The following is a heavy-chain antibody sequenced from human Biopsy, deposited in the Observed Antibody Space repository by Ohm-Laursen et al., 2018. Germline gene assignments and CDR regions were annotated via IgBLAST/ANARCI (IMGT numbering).Heavy chain of an antibody. V-gene: IGHV4-4*07. CDR2: IYTIGDT. Sequence: GTLSLTCTVSGASMTGYFWTWVRQPAGKGLEWIGHIYTIGDTTYNPSLESRVTMSLDTSKNQFSLKMTSLTAADTAVYFCGNEVYGRDYWGLGARVTVSS. CDR3: GNEVYGRDY. D-gene: IGHD4-17*01. CDR1: GASMTGYF. J-gene: IGHJ4*02.